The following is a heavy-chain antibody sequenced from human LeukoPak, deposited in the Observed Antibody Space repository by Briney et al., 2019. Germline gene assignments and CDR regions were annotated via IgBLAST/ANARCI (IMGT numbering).Heavy chain of an antibody. CDR2: IYSGGST. V-gene: IGHV3-66*01. Sequence: GGSLRLSCAASGFTVSSNYMSWVRQAPGKGLEWVSVIYSGGSTYYADSVKGRFTISRDNSKNTLYLQMNSLRAEDTAVYYCARENVEARYYYGSGSYAPPLYYYGMDVWGQGTTVTVSS. J-gene: IGHJ6*02. CDR3: ARENVEARYYYGSGSYAPPLYYYGMDV. D-gene: IGHD3-10*01. CDR1: GFTVSSNY.